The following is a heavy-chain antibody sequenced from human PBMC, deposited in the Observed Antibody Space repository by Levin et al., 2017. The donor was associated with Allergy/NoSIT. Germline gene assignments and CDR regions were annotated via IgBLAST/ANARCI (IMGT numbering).Heavy chain of an antibody. J-gene: IGHJ4*02. Sequence: ASVKVSCKASEYTFTDFDINWVRQATGQGLEWMGWMTPDSGNTGFAQKFQGRVTMTRDTSIGTAYMELTNLRSEDTAVYYCARGRSPVVRGNYYFDFWGQGSLVTVSS. CDR2: MTPDSGNT. V-gene: IGHV1-8*01. CDR3: ARGRSPVVRGNYYFDF. CDR1: EYTFTDFD. D-gene: IGHD3-10*01.